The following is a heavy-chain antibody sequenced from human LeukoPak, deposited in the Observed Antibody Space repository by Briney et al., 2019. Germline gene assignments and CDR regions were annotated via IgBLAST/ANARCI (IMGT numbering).Heavy chain of an antibody. Sequence: QPGGSLRLSCGASGFTFSSYGMHWVRQAPGKGVEWVAVISYDGSNKYYADSVKGRFTISRDNSKNTLYLQMNSLRAEDTAVYYCAKDRSGYVLDHWGQGTMVTVSS. V-gene: IGHV3-30*18. D-gene: IGHD5-12*01. J-gene: IGHJ4*02. CDR3: AKDRSGYVLDH. CDR1: GFTFSSYG. CDR2: ISYDGSNK.